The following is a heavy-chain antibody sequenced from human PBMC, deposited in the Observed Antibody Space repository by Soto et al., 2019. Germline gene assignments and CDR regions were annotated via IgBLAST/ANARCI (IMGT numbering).Heavy chain of an antibody. V-gene: IGHV1-18*01. D-gene: IGHD3-3*01. CDR3: ARDRDVLRFLEWLFIDPNYYYHRMVV. J-gene: IGHJ6*04. CDR1: GYTFTSYG. Sequence: ASVKVSCKASGYTFTSYGISWVRQAPGQGLEWMGWISAYNGNTNYAQKLQGRVTMTTDTSTSTAYMELRSLRSDDTAVYYCARDRDVLRFLEWLFIDPNYYYHRMVVSCKAT. CDR2: ISAYNGNT.